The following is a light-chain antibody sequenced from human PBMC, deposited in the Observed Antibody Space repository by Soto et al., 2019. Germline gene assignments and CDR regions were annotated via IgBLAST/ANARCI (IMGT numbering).Light chain of an antibody. Sequence: QSALTQPASVSGSPGPSITISCSGTSSDVGGSNYVFWYQQHPGEAPILIISDVSYRPSGVSNRFSGSKSGNTASLTISGLQAEDEAHYFCSSYTGSAPGVLFGGGTKLTVL. J-gene: IGLJ2*01. CDR2: DVS. V-gene: IGLV2-14*03. CDR1: SSDVGGSNY. CDR3: SSYTGSAPGVL.